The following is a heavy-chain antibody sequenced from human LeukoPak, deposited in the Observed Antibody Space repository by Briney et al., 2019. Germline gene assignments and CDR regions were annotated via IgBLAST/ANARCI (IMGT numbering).Heavy chain of an antibody. D-gene: IGHD3-9*01. CDR3: ARGGLDWLLYSQFDY. CDR1: GFTFSNYA. Sequence: GGSLRLSCVASGFTFSNYAMICVRQAPGKGLEWVSATSATGGSTYYADSVKGRFTISRDNSKKTLYLQMNSLTVEDTAVYYCARGGLDWLLYSQFDYWGQGTLVTASS. CDR2: TSATGGST. J-gene: IGHJ4*02. V-gene: IGHV3-23*01.